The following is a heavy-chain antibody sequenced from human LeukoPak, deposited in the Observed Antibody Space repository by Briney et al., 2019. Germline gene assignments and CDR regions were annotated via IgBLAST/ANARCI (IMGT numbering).Heavy chain of an antibody. V-gene: IGHV3-33*01. CDR2: IWYDGSKK. CDR1: GFTFSIYG. CDR3: ASRDKGYYYGMDV. Sequence: GGSLRLSCAASGFTFSIYGMHWVRQAPGKGLEWVGVIWYDGSKKYYADSVEGRFTISRDNSKNTLYLQMNSLRAEDTAVYYCASRDKGYYYGMDVWGQGTTVTVSS. J-gene: IGHJ6*02. D-gene: IGHD5-24*01.